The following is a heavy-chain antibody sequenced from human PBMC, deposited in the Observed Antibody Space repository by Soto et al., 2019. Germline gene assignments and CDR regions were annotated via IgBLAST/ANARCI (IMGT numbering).Heavy chain of an antibody. CDR2: VSTSGRST. Sequence: EVQLVESGGGLVQPGGSLRLSCSASGFIFSESTIYWVRQVPGKGLEAISAVSTSGRSTYYADSVKDRFTISRDNSKNTLFLQMGSLRPEDTAIYYRVKQAHGLDGVAFDYWGQGTQVTVAS. V-gene: IGHV3-64D*06. CDR1: GFIFSEST. CDR3: VKQAHGLDGVAFDY. J-gene: IGHJ4*02. D-gene: IGHD2-15*01.